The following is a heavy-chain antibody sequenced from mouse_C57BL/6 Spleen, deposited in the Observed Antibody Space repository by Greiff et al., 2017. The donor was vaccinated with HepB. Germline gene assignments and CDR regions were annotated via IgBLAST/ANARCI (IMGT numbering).Heavy chain of an antibody. Sequence: QVQLQQSGAELVMPGASVKLSCKASGYTFTSYWMHWVKQRPGQGLEWIGEIDPSDSYTNYNQKFKGKSTLTVDKSSSTAYMQLSSLTSEDSAVYYCARSNYDEDAMDYWGQGTSVTVSS. CDR2: IDPSDSYT. J-gene: IGHJ4*01. CDR3: ARSNYDEDAMDY. CDR1: GYTFTSYW. D-gene: IGHD2-3*01. V-gene: IGHV1-69*01.